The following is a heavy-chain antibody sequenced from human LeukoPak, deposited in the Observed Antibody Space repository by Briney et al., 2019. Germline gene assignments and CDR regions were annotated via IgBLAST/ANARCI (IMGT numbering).Heavy chain of an antibody. V-gene: IGHV3-7*03. CDR2: IKQDGSDK. D-gene: IGHD6-13*01. Sequence: GGSLRLSCAASRFIFSNYWMSWVRQAPGKGLEWVANIKQDGSDKYYVESVKGRFTISRDNAKNSLYLQMNSLRAEDTAVYYCARFSGGHSSSWHLYYFDYWGQGTLVTVSS. CDR1: RFIFSNYW. J-gene: IGHJ4*02. CDR3: ARFSGGHSSSWHLYYFDY.